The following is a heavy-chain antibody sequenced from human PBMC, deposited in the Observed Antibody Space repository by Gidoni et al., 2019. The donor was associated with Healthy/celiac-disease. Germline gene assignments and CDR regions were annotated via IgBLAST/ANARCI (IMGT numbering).Heavy chain of an antibody. CDR1: GFTFSSYS. CDR2: ISSSSSYI. V-gene: IGHV3-21*01. CDR3: ARAPTIAAAASY. J-gene: IGHJ4*02. D-gene: IGHD6-13*01. Sequence: EVQLAESGGGLVKPGGSLRLSCSASGFTFSSYSMNWVRQAPGEGLEWVSSISSSSSYIYYADSVKGRFTISRDNAKNSLYLQMNSRRAEDTAVYYCARAPTIAAAASYWGQGTLVSVS.